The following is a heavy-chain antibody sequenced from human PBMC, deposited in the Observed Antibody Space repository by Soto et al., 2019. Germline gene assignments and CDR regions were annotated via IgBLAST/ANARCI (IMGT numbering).Heavy chain of an antibody. Sequence: QVKLVQSGAEVKKPGASVKVSCKASGYTFTNYYIHWVRQAPGQGLEWMGIINPSSGSTTYAQKFQGRVTMTRDTSTSTFYMEVSSLRSEDTAVYYCARGGGTDYFDYWGQGSLVTVSS. D-gene: IGHD2-8*02. CDR1: GYTFTNYY. J-gene: IGHJ4*02. CDR3: ARGGGTDYFDY. CDR2: INPSSGST. V-gene: IGHV1-46*01.